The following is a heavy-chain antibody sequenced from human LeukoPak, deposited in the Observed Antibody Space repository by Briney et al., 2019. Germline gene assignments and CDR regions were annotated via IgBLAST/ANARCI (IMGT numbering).Heavy chain of an antibody. CDR2: IVVGSGNT. CDR3: AVTYYYDSSGYRTQFDY. Sequence: SVKVSCKASGFTFTSSAMQWVRQARGQRLEWIGWIVVGSGNTNYAQKFQERVTITRDMSTSTAYMELSSLRSEDTAVYYCAVTYYYDSSGYRTQFDYWGQEPWSPSPQ. J-gene: IGHJ4*01. CDR1: GFTFTSSA. V-gene: IGHV1-58*02. D-gene: IGHD3-22*01.